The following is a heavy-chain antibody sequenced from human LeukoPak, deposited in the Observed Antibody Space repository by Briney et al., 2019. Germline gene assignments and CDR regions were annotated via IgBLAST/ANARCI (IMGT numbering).Heavy chain of an antibody. CDR2: IHHSGNT. J-gene: IGHJ4*02. D-gene: IGHD2-21*02. Sequence: PSETLSLTCSVSGGSPTSYYWSWIRQPPRKALEWIAYIHHSGNTVYSPSLKSRVTISLDTSKNQLSLKLSSVTAADTAIYYCARAVYCGGDCWYYFDSWGQGILVTVSS. V-gene: IGHV4-59*13. CDR3: ARAVYCGGDCWYYFDS. CDR1: GGSPTSYY.